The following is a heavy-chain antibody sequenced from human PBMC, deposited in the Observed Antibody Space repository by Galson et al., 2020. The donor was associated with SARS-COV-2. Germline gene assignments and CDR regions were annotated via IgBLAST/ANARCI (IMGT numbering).Heavy chain of an antibody. CDR1: GFTFRTYA. D-gene: IGHD2-2*01. J-gene: IGHJ6*02. CDR2: ISYDGSSE. V-gene: IGHV3-30*04. Sequence: GGSLRLSCAASGFTFRTYAMHWVRQAPGKGLEWVAVISYDGSSEYSGDSVKGRFTISRDNFKNTLYLQMNSLRDEDTAVYHCARDQTSSAHYGMDVWGQGTTVTVSS. CDR3: ARDQTSSAHYGMDV.